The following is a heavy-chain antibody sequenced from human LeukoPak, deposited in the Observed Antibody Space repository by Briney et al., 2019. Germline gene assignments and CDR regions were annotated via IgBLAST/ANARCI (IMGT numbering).Heavy chain of an antibody. V-gene: IGHV4-4*07. CDR2: IYTSGST. D-gene: IGHD6-19*01. CDR3: ARSGYSSGWPLDYYYMDV. CDR1: GGSISSYY. Sequence: SETPSLTCTVSGGSISSYYWSWIRQPAGKGLEWIGRIYTSGSTNYNPSLKSRVTMSVDTSKDQFSLKLSSVTAADTAVYYCARSGYSSGWPLDYYYMDVWGKGTTVTISS. J-gene: IGHJ6*03.